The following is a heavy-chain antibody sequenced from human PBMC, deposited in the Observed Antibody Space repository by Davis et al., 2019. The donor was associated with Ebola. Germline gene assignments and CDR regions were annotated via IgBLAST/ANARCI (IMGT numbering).Heavy chain of an antibody. Sequence: PGGSLRLSCAASGFTFSSYSMNWVRQAPGKGLEWVSSISSSSSYIYYADSVKGRFTISRDNAKNSLYLQMNSLRAEDTAVYYCARDHNFWSGYYSDYWGQGTLVTVSS. CDR1: GFTFSSYS. V-gene: IGHV3-21*01. D-gene: IGHD3-3*01. CDR2: ISSSSSYI. J-gene: IGHJ4*02. CDR3: ARDHNFWSGYYSDY.